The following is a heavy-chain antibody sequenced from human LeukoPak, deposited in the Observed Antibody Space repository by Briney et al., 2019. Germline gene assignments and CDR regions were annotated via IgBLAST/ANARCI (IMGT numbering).Heavy chain of an antibody. J-gene: IGHJ4*02. D-gene: IGHD3-10*01. CDR2: ISSSSSTI. V-gene: IGHV3-48*04. CDR3: ARDTHYYGSGSYYYFDY. Sequence: GGSLRLSCAASGFTFSSYSMNWVRQAPGKGLEWVSYISSSSSTIYYADSVRGRFTISRDNTKNSLYLQMNSLRAEDTAVYYCARDTHYYGSGSYYYFDYWGQGTLVTVFS. CDR1: GFTFSSYS.